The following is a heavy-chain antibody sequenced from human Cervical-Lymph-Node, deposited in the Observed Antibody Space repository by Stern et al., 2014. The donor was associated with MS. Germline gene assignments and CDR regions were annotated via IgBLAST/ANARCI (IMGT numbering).Heavy chain of an antibody. D-gene: IGHD2-2*01. CDR3: ARDIWYCSSTCTLNDAFDI. V-gene: IGHV3-74*01. CDR1: GFTFSSYW. J-gene: IGHJ3*02. Sequence: VQLVESGGGLVQPGGSLRLSCAASGFTFSSYWMHWVRQAPGKGLVWVSRINRDGSSTTYADSVKGRFTISRDNAENTLYLEMNSLRAEDTAVYYCARDIWYCSSTCTLNDAFDIWGQGTMVTVSS. CDR2: INRDGSST.